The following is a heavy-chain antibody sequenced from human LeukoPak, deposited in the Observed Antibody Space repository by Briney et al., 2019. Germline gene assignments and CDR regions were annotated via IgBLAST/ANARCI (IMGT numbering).Heavy chain of an antibody. CDR1: GYTFTSYG. V-gene: IGHV1-18*01. J-gene: IGHJ4*02. CDR3: ASSVSGSKVPAAIYAY. D-gene: IGHD2-2*01. Sequence: GASVKVSCKASGYTFTSYGISWVRQAPGQGLEWMGWISAYNGDTNYAQKLQGRVTMTTDTSTSTAYMELRSLRSDDTAVYYCASSVSGSKVPAAIYAYWGQGTLVTVSS. CDR2: ISAYNGDT.